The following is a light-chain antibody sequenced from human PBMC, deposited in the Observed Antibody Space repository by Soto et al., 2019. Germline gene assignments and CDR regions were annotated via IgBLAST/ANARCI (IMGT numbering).Light chain of an antibody. Sequence: DIQMTHSPSSLSASVGDRVTITCRASQSISNYLNWFQQKPGKAPKLLIYAASSLQSGVPSRFSGSGSGTDFTLTISSLQPEDFATYYCQQSYLPPYTFGQGTKVEIK. V-gene: IGKV1-39*01. CDR3: QQSYLPPYT. CDR1: QSISNY. CDR2: AAS. J-gene: IGKJ2*01.